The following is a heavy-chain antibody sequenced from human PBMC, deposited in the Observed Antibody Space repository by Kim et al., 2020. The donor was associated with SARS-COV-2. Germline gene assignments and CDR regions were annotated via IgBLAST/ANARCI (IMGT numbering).Heavy chain of an antibody. Sequence: SVKVSCKASGGTFSSYAISWVRQAPGQGLEWMGGIIPIFGTANYAQKFQGRVTITADESTSTAYMELSSLRSEDTAVYYCARGPGSEVMITFGGPKYGMDVWGQGTTVTVSS. CDR1: GGTFSSYA. J-gene: IGHJ6*02. CDR2: IIPIFGTA. D-gene: IGHD3-16*01. V-gene: IGHV1-69*13. CDR3: ARGPGSEVMITFGGPKYGMDV.